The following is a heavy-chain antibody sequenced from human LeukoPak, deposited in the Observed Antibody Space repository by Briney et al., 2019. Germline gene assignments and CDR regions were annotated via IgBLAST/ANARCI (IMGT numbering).Heavy chain of an antibody. D-gene: IGHD6-13*01. V-gene: IGHV3-7*01. CDR2: IKQDGSEK. Sequence: PGGSLRLSCVASGFTFSNTWMSWVRQAPGKGLEWVANIKQDGSEKYYVDSVKGRFTISRDNAKNSLYLQMNSLRAEDTAVYYCARIVWTPLAAAGSFDYWGQGTLVTVSS. CDR1: GFTFSNTW. CDR3: ARIVWTPLAAAGSFDY. J-gene: IGHJ4*02.